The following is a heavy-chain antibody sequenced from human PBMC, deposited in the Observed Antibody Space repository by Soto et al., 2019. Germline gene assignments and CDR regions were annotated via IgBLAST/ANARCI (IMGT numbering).Heavy chain of an antibody. J-gene: IGHJ6*02. CDR2: IIPIFGTA. V-gene: IGHV1-69*01. Sequence: QVQLVQSGAEVKKPGSSVKVSCKASGGTFSSYAISWVRQAPGQGLEWMGGIIPIFGTANYPQKFQGRVTITADESTSTAYMELSSLRSEDTAVYYCARTTMGDSGYVYYYYYGMDVWGQGTTVTVSS. CDR3: ARTTMGDSGYVYYYYYGMDV. D-gene: IGHD5-12*01. CDR1: GGTFSSYA.